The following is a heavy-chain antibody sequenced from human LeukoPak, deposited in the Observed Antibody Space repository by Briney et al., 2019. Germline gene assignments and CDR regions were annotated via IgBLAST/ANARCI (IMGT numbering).Heavy chain of an antibody. D-gene: IGHD1-26*01. CDR2: ISSSGSTI. Sequence: GGSLRLSCAASGFTFSSYEMNWVRQAPGKGLEWVSYISSSGSTIYYADSVKGRFTISRDNAKNSLYLQMNSLRAEDTAVYYCARGGSYYSSDYWGQGTLVTVSS. CDR3: ARGGSYYSSDY. V-gene: IGHV3-48*03. J-gene: IGHJ4*02. CDR1: GFTFSSYE.